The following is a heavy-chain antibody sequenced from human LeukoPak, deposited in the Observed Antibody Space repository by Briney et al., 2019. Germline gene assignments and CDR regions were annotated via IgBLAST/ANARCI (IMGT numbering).Heavy chain of an antibody. CDR3: ARGIPRSHGMDV. Sequence: ASVKVSCKASGYTFTGYYMRWVRQAPGQGLEWMGWINPNSGGTNYAQKFQGRVTMTRDTSISTAYMELSRLRSDDTAVYYCARGIPRSHGMDVWGQGTTVTVSS. J-gene: IGHJ6*02. CDR2: INPNSGGT. CDR1: GYTFTGYY. V-gene: IGHV1-2*02.